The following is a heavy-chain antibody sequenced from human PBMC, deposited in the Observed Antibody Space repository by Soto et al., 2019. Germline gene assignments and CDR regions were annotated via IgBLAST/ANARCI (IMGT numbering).Heavy chain of an antibody. D-gene: IGHD4-4*01. CDR3: ARSRNSDYVPQY. V-gene: IGHV4-30-4*01. CDR1: GGSISRGDYY. CDR2: IYYSGTT. J-gene: IGHJ4*02. Sequence: QVQLQESGPGLVKPSQTLSLTCTVSGGSISRGDYYWSWIRQPPGKGLEWIGYIYYSGTTYYNPSLKSRVTISVDTSKNQFSLKLSSVTAADTAVYYCARSRNSDYVPQYWGQGTLVTVSS.